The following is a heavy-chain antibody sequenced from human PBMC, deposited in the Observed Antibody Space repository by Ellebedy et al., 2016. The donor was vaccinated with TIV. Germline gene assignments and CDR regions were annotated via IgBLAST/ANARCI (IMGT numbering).Heavy chain of an antibody. V-gene: IGHV3-9*01. D-gene: IGHD1-20*01. CDR3: ARAPFNWNYFDY. CDR2: ITWNSDRV. J-gene: IGHJ4*02. Sequence: SLKISCAASGFTFDDYAMHWVRQVPGKGLEWVSGITWNSDRVVYADSVKGRFTISRDNSKNTLFLQMNSLRAEDTAVYYCARAPFNWNYFDYWGQGTLVTVSS. CDR1: GFTFDDYA.